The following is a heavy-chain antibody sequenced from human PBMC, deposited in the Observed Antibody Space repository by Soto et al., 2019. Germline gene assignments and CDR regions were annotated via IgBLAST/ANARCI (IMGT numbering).Heavy chain of an antibody. Sequence: EVQLVESGGGLVKPGGSLRLSCAASGFTFSSYSMNWVRQAPGKGLEWVSCISSSSNNKYYADSVKGRFTVSRDNAKNSLYMQRNSLRAEDSAVYYCARDRGSSGWYAGGWFDPWGQGTVVTVSS. V-gene: IGHV3-21*01. D-gene: IGHD6-19*01. CDR3: ARDRGSSGWYAGGWFDP. CDR1: GFTFSSYS. CDR2: ISSSSNNK. J-gene: IGHJ5*02.